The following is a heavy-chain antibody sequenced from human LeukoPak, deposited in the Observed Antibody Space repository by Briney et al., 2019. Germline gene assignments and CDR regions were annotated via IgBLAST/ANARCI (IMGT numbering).Heavy chain of an antibody. J-gene: IGHJ4*02. CDR1: GYTFTSYG. CDR3: ATANRRFGKLLYVY. D-gene: IGHD3-10*01. Sequence: ASVKVSCKASGYTFTSYGISWVRQAPGQGLEWMGWISAYNGNTNYAQKLQGRVTMTTDTSTSTAYMELSSLRSEDTAVYYCATANRRFGKLLYVYWGQGTLVTVSS. CDR2: ISAYNGNT. V-gene: IGHV1-18*01.